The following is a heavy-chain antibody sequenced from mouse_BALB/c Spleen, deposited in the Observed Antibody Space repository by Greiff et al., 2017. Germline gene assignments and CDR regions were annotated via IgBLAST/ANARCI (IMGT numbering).Heavy chain of an antibody. D-gene: IGHD2-3*01. J-gene: IGHJ4*01. CDR2: INPSTGYT. V-gene: IGHV1-7*01. Sequence: QVQLQQSGAELAKPGASVKMSCKASGYTFTSYWMHWVKQRPGQGLEWIGYINPSTGYTEYNQKFKDKATLTADKSSSTAYMQLSSLTSEDSAVYYCASRYDTSYAMDYWGQGTSVTVSS. CDR3: ASRYDTSYAMDY. CDR1: GYTFTSYW.